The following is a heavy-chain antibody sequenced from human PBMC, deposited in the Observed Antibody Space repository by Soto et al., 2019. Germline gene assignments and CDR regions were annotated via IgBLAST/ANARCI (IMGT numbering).Heavy chain of an antibody. V-gene: IGHV4-30-4*01. CDR3: ARIVVVAASYFDY. CDR2: IFYNGNT. J-gene: IGHJ4*02. D-gene: IGHD2-15*01. Sequence: QVQLQESGPGLVKPSQTLSLTCTVSGGSISSGDYYWSWIRQPPGKGLEWIGYIFYNGNTYYNPSLKSRVSISVDTSKNQFSLKLSSVTAAGTAVYYCARIVVVAASYFDYWGQGTLVTVSS. CDR1: GGSISSGDYY.